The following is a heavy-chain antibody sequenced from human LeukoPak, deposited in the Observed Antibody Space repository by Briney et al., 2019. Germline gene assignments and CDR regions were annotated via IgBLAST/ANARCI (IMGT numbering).Heavy chain of an antibody. D-gene: IGHD2/OR15-2a*01. J-gene: IGHJ5*02. CDR3: ARVFFWFDP. V-gene: IGHV4-59*01. Sequence: PSETLSLTCAVYGGSISSYYWSWIRQPPGRGLEWIGYIYYSGSTNYNPSLKSRVTISVDTSKNQFSLKLSSVTAADTAVYYCARVFFWFDPWGQGTLVTVSS. CDR2: IYYSGST. CDR1: GGSISSYY.